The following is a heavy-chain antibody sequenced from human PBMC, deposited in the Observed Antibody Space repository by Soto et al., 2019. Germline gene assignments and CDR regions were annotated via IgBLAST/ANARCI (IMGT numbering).Heavy chain of an antibody. J-gene: IGHJ4*01. CDR1: GDTFTDYY. D-gene: IGHD2-21*02. Sequence: QVQLVQSGAEVKKPGASVEVSCKASGDTFTDYYIHWVRQAPGQRLEWMGTVNPSGGNTTYAKHCLSSKPMTRDTSTSTLYMELTSLTTEDTAVYYCARGGHVVVVTAALDYCGQGNLVTVSS. CDR2: VNPSGGNT. CDR3: ARGGHVVVVTAALDY. V-gene: IGHV1-46*01.